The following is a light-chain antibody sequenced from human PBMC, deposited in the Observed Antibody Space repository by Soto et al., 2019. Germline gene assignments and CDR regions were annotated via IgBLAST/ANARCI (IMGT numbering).Light chain of an antibody. CDR3: ASWDDSLNGWV. Sequence: QSVLTQPPSASGTPGQRVTISCSGSSSNIGSNTVIWYQQLPGTAPTLLIYSNNQRPSGVPDRFSGSKSGTSASLALRGLQSEDEADYYCASWDDSLNGWVFGGGTKVTVL. V-gene: IGLV1-44*01. CDR2: SNN. CDR1: SSNIGSNT. J-gene: IGLJ3*02.